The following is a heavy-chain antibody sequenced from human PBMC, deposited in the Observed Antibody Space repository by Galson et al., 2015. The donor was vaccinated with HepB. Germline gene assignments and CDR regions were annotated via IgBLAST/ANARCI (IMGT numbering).Heavy chain of an antibody. CDR3: ARDQRGNPTTVTTSY. Sequence: TLSLTCTVSGGSISSGDYYWSWIRQPPGKGLEWIGYIYYSGSTYYNPSLKSRVTISVDTSKNQFSLKLSSVTAADTAVYYCARDQRGNPTTVTTSYWGQGTLVTVSS. CDR1: GGSISSGDYY. CDR2: IYYSGST. J-gene: IGHJ4*02. V-gene: IGHV4-30-4*01. D-gene: IGHD4-11*01.